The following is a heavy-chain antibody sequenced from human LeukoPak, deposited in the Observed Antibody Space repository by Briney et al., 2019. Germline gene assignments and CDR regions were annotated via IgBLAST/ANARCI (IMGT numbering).Heavy chain of an antibody. CDR2: ISGSGSST. CDR3: AKHTRPANTGSYYDY. V-gene: IGHV3-23*01. CDR1: GFTFSISA. J-gene: IGHJ4*02. D-gene: IGHD1-26*01. Sequence: PGGSLRLSCAASGFTFSISAMTWVRQAPGKGLEWVSTISGSGSSTYYADSVKGRFTISRDNSKNTLYLQMNSLRAEDTAVYYCAKHTRPANTGSYYDYWGQGTLVTVSS.